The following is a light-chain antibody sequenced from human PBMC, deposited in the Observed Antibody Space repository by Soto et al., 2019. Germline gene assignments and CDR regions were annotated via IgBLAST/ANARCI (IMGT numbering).Light chain of an antibody. J-gene: IGKJ4*01. V-gene: IGKV3-11*01. Sequence: EVVLTQSPATLSLSPGERATLSCRASQSVTKYLAWYQQKPGQALRLPIYDGSKRAPGIPARFSGSGSKTDFPLAISRLDPGDFAVYYCHQRSNWPLTLGGGTKLEIK. CDR2: DGS. CDR3: HQRSNWPLT. CDR1: QSVTKY.